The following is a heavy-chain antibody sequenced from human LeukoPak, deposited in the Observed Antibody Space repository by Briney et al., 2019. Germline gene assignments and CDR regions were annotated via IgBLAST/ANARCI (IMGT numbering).Heavy chain of an antibody. Sequence: GESLKISSKGSGYSFTSYWIGWVRQMPGKGLEWMGIIYPGDSDTRYSPSFQGQVTISADKSISTAYLQWSSLKASDTAMYYCARRRGYGDYGGAFDIWGQGTMVTVSS. J-gene: IGHJ3*02. CDR3: ARRRGYGDYGGAFDI. CDR1: GYSFTSYW. V-gene: IGHV5-51*01. D-gene: IGHD4-17*01. CDR2: IYPGDSDT.